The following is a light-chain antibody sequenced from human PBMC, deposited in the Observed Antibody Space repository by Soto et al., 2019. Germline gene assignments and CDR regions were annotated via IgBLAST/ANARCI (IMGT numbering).Light chain of an antibody. Sequence: DIQITQPPSTLSASVGDRVTITCRASQSISSWLAWYQQKPGKAPKLLIYDASSLESGVPSRFSGSGSGTEFTLTISSLQPDDFATYYCQQYNSYTYTFGQGTKVDIK. CDR3: QQYNSYTYT. J-gene: IGKJ2*01. CDR1: QSISSW. V-gene: IGKV1-5*01. CDR2: DAS.